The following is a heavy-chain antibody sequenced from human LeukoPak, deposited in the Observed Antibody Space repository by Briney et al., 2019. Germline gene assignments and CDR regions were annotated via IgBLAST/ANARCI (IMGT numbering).Heavy chain of an antibody. J-gene: IGHJ4*02. CDR3: ARESESSGWYDY. CDR2: ISGDGGST. V-gene: IGHV3-43*02. Sequence: PGGSLRPSCAAPGFMFHDYAIHWVRQAPGKGLEWVSLISGDGGSTFYADSVKGRFTISRDNSKNSLYLQMNSLSSDDTALYYCARESESSGWYDYWGQGTLVTVSS. CDR1: GFMFHDYA. D-gene: IGHD6-19*01.